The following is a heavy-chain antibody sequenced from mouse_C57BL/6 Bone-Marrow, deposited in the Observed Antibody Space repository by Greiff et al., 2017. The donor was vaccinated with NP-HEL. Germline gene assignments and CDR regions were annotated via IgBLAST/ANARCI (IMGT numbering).Heavy chain of an antibody. D-gene: IGHD1-1*01. Sequence: EVQRVESGGGLVKPGGSLKLSCAASGFTFSSYAMSWVRQTPETRLEWVATISDGGSYTYYPDNVKGRFTISRDNAKNNLYLQMSHLKSEDTAMYYCARDLHYYGSSYWYFDVWGTGTTVTVSS. CDR2: ISDGGSYT. V-gene: IGHV5-4*01. CDR3: ARDLHYYGSSYWYFDV. J-gene: IGHJ1*03. CDR1: GFTFSSYA.